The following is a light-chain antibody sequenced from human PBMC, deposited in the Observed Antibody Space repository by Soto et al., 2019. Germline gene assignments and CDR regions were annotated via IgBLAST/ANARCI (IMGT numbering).Light chain of an antibody. CDR3: QQYDNLPLT. Sequence: GDRVTITCXAMQDISNSLNCYQQNPLKASQYLIYDASNLEKGAPSRCSGSGSATDFTSTISSRQPEDIATYYCQQYDNLPLTFGGGTKVDI. J-gene: IGKJ4*01. CDR2: DAS. CDR1: QDISNS. V-gene: IGKV1-33*01.